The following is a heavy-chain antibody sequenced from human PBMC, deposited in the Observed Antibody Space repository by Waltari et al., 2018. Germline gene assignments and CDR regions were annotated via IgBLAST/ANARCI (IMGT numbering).Heavy chain of an antibody. D-gene: IGHD5-18*01. CDR1: GGSISSSSYY. J-gene: IGHJ3*02. CDR3: ASTGDTAMVREEAFDI. V-gene: IGHV4-39*07. CDR2: IYYSGST. Sequence: QLQLQESGPGLVKPSETLSLTCTVSGGSISSSSYYWGWIRQPPGKGLEWIGSIYYSGSTYYNPSLKSRVTISVDTSKNQFSLKLSSVTAADTAVYYCASTGDTAMVREEAFDIWGQGTMVTVSS.